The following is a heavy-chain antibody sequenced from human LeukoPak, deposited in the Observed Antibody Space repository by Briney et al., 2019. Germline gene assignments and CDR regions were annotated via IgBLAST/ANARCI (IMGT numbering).Heavy chain of an antibody. V-gene: IGHV4-59*12. J-gene: IGHJ4*02. CDR1: GGSISSYY. D-gene: IGHD5-12*01. CDR3: ARELRGYSGYDAPFDY. CDR2: IYYSGST. Sequence: PSETLSLTCTVSGGSISSYYWSWIRQPPGKGLEWIGYIYYSGSTNYNPSLKSRVTISVDTSKNQFSLKLSSVTAADTAVYYCARELRGYSGYDAPFDYWGQGTLVTVSS.